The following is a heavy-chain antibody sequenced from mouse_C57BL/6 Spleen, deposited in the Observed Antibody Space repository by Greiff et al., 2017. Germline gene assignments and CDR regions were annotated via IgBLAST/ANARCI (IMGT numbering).Heavy chain of an antibody. D-gene: IGHD1-1*01. J-gene: IGHJ2*01. V-gene: IGHV14-4*01. CDR2: IDPENGDT. Sequence: EVQLQQSGAELVRPGASVKLSCTASGFNIKDDYMHWVKQRPEQGLEWIGWIDPENGDTEYASKFQGKATRKADTSSNTAYLPLSSLTSEDTAVYYCTTYYYGSSYDYFDYWGQGTTLTVSS. CDR1: GFNIKDDY. CDR3: TTYYYGSSYDYFDY.